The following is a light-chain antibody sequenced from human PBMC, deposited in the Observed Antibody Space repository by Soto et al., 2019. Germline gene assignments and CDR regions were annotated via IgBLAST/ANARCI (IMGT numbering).Light chain of an antibody. CDR3: QSYDSSLSGYV. Sequence: QSLLTQPPSVSGAPGQRVTISCTGSSSNIGAGYDVHWYQQLPGTAPKLLIYGNSNRPSGVPDRFSGSKSGTSASLAITGLQAEDEADYYCQSYDSSLSGYVVGHGTKVTVL. V-gene: IGLV1-40*01. CDR2: GNS. CDR1: SSNIGAGYD. J-gene: IGLJ1*01.